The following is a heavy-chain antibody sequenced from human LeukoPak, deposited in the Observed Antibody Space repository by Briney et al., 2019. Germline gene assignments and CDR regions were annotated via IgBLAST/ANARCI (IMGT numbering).Heavy chain of an antibody. CDR1: GYTFTGYY. D-gene: IGHD7-27*01. V-gene: IGHV1-2*02. J-gene: IGHJ5*02. CDR3: ARLEFLGTGGWFDP. Sequence: ASVKVSCKASGYTFTGYYMHWVRQAPGQGLEWMGWINPNSGGTNYAQKFQGRVTMTRDTSISAAYMELSRLRSDDTAVYYCARLEFLGTGGWFDPWGQGTLVTVSS. CDR2: INPNSGGT.